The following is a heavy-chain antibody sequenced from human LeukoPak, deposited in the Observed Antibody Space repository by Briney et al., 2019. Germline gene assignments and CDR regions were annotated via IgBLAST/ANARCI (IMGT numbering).Heavy chain of an antibody. J-gene: IGHJ4*02. CDR3: ARRSSGGGLFDY. V-gene: IGHV4-39*02. CDR2: IFYSGNT. D-gene: IGHD6-19*01. Sequence: NPSETLSLTCTVSGGSISSSSYYWGWIRQPPGKGLEWIGSIFYSGNTYYNASLKSQVTISVDTSKNHFSLKLSSVTSADMAVYYCARRSSGGGLFDYWGQGTLVTVSS. CDR1: GGSISSSSYY.